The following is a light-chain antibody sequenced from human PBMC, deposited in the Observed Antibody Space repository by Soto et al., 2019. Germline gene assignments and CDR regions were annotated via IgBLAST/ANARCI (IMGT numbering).Light chain of an antibody. Sequence: QSALTQPASVSGSPGQSITISCTGTSSDIGSFNLVSWYQQYPGKAPKLMNFEVSKRPSGVSDRFSGSKSGNTATLPISGLQAEDEADYFCCSYAGSNTYVFGTGTKVTVL. J-gene: IGLJ1*01. CDR2: EVS. CDR3: CSYAGSNTYV. CDR1: SSDIGSFNL. V-gene: IGLV2-23*02.